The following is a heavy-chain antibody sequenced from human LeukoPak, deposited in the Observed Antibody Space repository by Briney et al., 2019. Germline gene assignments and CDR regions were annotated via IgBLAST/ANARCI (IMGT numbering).Heavy chain of an antibody. CDR3: AIGNLRYSSGWYGPDY. D-gene: IGHD6-19*01. CDR1: GGTFSSYA. J-gene: IGHJ4*02. V-gene: IGHV1-69*13. CDR2: IIPIFGTA. Sequence: GASVKVSCTASGGTFSSYAISWVRQAPGQGLEWMGGIIPIFGTANYAQKFQGRVTITADESTSTAYMELSSLRSEDTAVYYCAIGNLRYSSGWYGPDYWGQGTLVTVSS.